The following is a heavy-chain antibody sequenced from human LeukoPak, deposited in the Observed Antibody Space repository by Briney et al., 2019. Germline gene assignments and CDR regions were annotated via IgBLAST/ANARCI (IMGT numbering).Heavy chain of an antibody. CDR1: GFTFSDYY. CDR3: AKEADFIGVALDY. CDR2: IRYDGSNK. V-gene: IGHV3-30*02. Sequence: GGSLRLSCAASGFTFSDYYMSWIRQAPGKGLGWVAFIRYDGSNKYYADSVKGRFTISRDNSKNTLYLQMNSLRAEDTAVYYCAKEADFIGVALDYWGQGTLVTVSS. D-gene: IGHD3-3*01. J-gene: IGHJ4*02.